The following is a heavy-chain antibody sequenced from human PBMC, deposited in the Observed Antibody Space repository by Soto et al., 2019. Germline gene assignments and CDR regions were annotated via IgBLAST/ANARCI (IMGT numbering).Heavy chain of an antibody. D-gene: IGHD3-3*01. J-gene: IGHJ4*02. V-gene: IGHV2-5*02. CDR3: AHLVTADDSGYFDF. CDR2: IYWDDDK. Sequence: QITLRESGPPVVKPTQTLTLTCTFSGFSLNTPGGGVGWIRQPPGKALEWVALIYWDDDKRYNPSLKRRLVITKDSSKNQVVLTMTNVDPVDTATYYCAHLVTADDSGYFDFWGQGTLVPVSP. CDR1: GFSLNTPGGG.